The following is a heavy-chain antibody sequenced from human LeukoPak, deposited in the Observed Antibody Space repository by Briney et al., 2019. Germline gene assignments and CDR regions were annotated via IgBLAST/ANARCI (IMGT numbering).Heavy chain of an antibody. Sequence: SETLSLTCTVSGGPTSNSFWSWIRQPAGKGLEWIGRIYTDGSTNANPSLRSRLTMALGTSKNQFSLKLTSVTAADTAVYFCARAPSGCGGTCAFDYWGQGTLVTVSS. V-gene: IGHV4-4*07. CDR2: IYTDGST. J-gene: IGHJ4*02. D-gene: IGHD2-15*01. CDR1: GGPTSNSF. CDR3: ARAPSGCGGTCAFDY.